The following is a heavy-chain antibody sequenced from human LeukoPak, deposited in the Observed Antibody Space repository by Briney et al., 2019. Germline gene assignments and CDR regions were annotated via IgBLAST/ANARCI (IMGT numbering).Heavy chain of an antibody. J-gene: IGHJ3*02. Sequence: ASVKVSCKASGYTFTSYDINWVRQATGQGLEWMGWMNPNSGNTGYAQKFQGRVTMTRNTSISTAYMELSSLRSEDTAVYYCARGSPSYCGGDCYPDDAFDIWGQGTMVTVS. CDR2: MNPNSGNT. CDR1: GYTFTSYD. V-gene: IGHV1-8*01. CDR3: ARGSPSYCGGDCYPDDAFDI. D-gene: IGHD2-21*02.